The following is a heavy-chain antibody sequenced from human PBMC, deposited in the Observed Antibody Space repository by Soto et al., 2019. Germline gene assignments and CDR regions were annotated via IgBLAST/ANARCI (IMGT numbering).Heavy chain of an antibody. V-gene: IGHV3-33*01. CDR3: ARDRHSNYGDYYYYYDMDV. D-gene: IGHD4-4*01. CDR1: GFTFSSYG. Sequence: GGSLRLSCAASGFTFSSYGMHWVRQAPGKGLEWVAVIWYDGSNKYYADSVKGRFTISRDNSKNTLYLQMNSLRAEDTAVYYCARDRHSNYGDYYYYYDMDVWGQGTTVTVSS. CDR2: IWYDGSNK. J-gene: IGHJ6*02.